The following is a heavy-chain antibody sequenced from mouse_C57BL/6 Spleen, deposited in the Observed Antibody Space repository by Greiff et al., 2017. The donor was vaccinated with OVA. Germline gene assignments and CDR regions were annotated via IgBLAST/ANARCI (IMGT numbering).Heavy chain of an antibody. Sequence: EVQVVESGGGLVKPGGSLKLSCAASGFTFSDYGMHWVRQAPEKGLECVAYISSGSSTIYYADTVKGRFTISRDNAKNTLFLQMTSLWSEDTAMYYCARVNGYYSYYFDDWGQGTTLTVSS. CDR3: ARVNGYYSYYFDD. J-gene: IGHJ2*01. D-gene: IGHD2-3*01. CDR1: GFTFSDYG. V-gene: IGHV5-17*01. CDR2: ISSGSSTI.